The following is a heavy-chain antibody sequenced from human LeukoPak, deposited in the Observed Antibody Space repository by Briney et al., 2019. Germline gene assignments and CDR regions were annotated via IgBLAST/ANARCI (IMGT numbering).Heavy chain of an antibody. V-gene: IGHV3-30*04. CDR3: ARDLRGSLEWLFSYDY. Sequence: GGSLRLSCAASGFIFSDFAMSWVRQAPGKGLEWVAVISYDGSNKYYADSVKGRFTISRDNSKNTLYLQMNSLRAEDTAVYYCARDLRGSLEWLFSYDYWGQGTLVTVSS. J-gene: IGHJ4*02. CDR2: ISYDGSNK. D-gene: IGHD3-3*01. CDR1: GFIFSDFA.